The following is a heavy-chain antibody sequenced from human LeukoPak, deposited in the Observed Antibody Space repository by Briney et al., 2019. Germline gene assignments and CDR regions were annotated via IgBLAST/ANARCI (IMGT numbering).Heavy chain of an antibody. CDR1: GFTFSIYS. CDR3: ARDLHQWTGFYFDY. V-gene: IGHV3-21*01. CDR2: ITSRSTYI. J-gene: IGHJ4*02. D-gene: IGHD6-19*01. Sequence: PGGSLRLSCAASGFTFSIYSMNWVRQAPGKGLEWVSSITSRSTYIYYAGSVKGRFTVSRDNAKNSLYLQMNSLRAEDTAMYYCARDLHQWTGFYFDYWGQGTLVTVSS.